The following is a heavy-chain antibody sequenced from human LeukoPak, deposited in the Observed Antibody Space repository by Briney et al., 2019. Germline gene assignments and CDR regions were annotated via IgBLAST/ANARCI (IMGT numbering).Heavy chain of an antibody. CDR3: ARDPYSGNYGTYYYYYMDV. CDR1: GFTFSSYS. CDR2: ISSSSSYI. Sequence: PGGSLRLSCVASGFTFSSYSMNWVRQAPGKGLEWVSFISSSSSYIYYADSVKGRFTISRDNAKNSLYVEMNSLRVEDTAVYYCARDPYSGNYGTYYYYYMDVWGKGTTVTISS. V-gene: IGHV3-21*01. D-gene: IGHD1-26*01. J-gene: IGHJ6*03.